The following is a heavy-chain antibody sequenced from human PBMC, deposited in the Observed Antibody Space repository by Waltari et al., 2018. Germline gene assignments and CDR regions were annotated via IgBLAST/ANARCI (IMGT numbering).Heavy chain of an antibody. D-gene: IGHD1-26*01. J-gene: IGHJ3*02. CDR1: GFTFSSYA. V-gene: IGHV3-23*03. CDR3: AKGGGATHAFDI. Sequence: EVPLLESGGGLVQPGGSLRLSCAASGFTFSSYAMSWVRQAPGNGLEWVSVIYSGGSTYYADSVKGRFTISRDNSKNTLYLQMNSLRAEDTAVYYCAKGGGATHAFDIWGQGTMVTVSS. CDR2: IYSGGST.